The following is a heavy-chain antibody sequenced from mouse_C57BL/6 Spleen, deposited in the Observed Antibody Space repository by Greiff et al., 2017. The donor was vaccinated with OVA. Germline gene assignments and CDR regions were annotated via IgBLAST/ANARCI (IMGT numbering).Heavy chain of an antibody. CDR3: ARSIGLRLGYYFDY. D-gene: IGHD3-2*02. Sequence: VKLMESGAELVKPGASVKISCKASGYAFSSYWMNWVKQRPGKGLEWIGQIYPGDGDTNYNGKFKGKATLTADKSSSTAYMQLSSLTSEDSAVYFCARSIGLRLGYYFDYWGQGTTLTVSS. J-gene: IGHJ2*01. CDR1: GYAFSSYW. V-gene: IGHV1-80*01. CDR2: IYPGDGDT.